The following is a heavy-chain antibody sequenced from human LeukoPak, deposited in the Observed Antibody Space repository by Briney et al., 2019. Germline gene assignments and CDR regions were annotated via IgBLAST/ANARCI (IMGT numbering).Heavy chain of an antibody. J-gene: IGHJ6*03. CDR3: ARVPKLGYCSGGSCYGRYHYYYYMDV. CDR2: INHSGST. CDR1: GGSFSGYY. V-gene: IGHV4-34*01. D-gene: IGHD2-15*01. Sequence: PSETLSLTCAVYGGSFSGYYWSWIRQPPGKGLEWIGEINHSGSTNYNPSLKSRVTISVDTSKNQFSLKLSSVTAADTAVYYCARVPKLGYCSGGSCYGRYHYYYYMDVWGKGTTVTVSS.